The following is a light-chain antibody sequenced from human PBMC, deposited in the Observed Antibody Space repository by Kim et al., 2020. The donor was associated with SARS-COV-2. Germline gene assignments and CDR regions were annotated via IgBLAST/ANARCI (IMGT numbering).Light chain of an antibody. CDR3: QSADNSGTYVV. CDR2: KDS. Sequence: SPGQTARMTCSGDALTKQYAYWYQQKPGQAPVLVIYKDSERPSGIPERLSGSSSGTTVTLTISGVQAEDEADYYCQSADNSGTYVVFGGGTQLTVL. CDR1: ALTKQY. V-gene: IGLV3-25*03. J-gene: IGLJ2*01.